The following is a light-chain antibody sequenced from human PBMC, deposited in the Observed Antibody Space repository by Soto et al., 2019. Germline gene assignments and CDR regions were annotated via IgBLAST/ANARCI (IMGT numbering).Light chain of an antibody. CDR3: QQFSSYPLT. Sequence: EIVLTQSPGTLSLSPGEGATLSCRASQTVRNNYLAWYLQKPGQAPRLLIYDASSRATGIPDRFSGGGSGTDFTLTISRLEPEDFAVYYRQQFSSYPLTFGGGTKVDI. J-gene: IGKJ4*01. CDR2: DAS. V-gene: IGKV3-20*01. CDR1: QTVRNNY.